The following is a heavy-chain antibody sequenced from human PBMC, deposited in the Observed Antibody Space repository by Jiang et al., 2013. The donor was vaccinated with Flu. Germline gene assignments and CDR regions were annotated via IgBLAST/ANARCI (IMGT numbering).Heavy chain of an antibody. CDR1: GYTFTGYY. D-gene: IGHD6-19*01. CDR2: INPNSGGT. J-gene: IGHJ4*02. Sequence: GAEVKKPGASVKVSCKASGYTFTGYYMHWMRQAPGQGLEWMGRINPNSGGTNYAQKFQGRVTMTGDTSISTAYMELSRLRSDDTAVYYCARVYSSGWYVEFDYWGQGTLVTVSS. CDR3: ARVYSSGWYVEFDY. V-gene: IGHV1-2*06.